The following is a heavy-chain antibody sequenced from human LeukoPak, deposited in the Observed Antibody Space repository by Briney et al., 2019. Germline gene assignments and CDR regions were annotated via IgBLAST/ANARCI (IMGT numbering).Heavy chain of an antibody. D-gene: IGHD3-10*02. Sequence: GESLKIPCKGSGYSFTSYWIGWVRQMTGKGLEWMGIIYPGDSDTRYSPSFQGQVTISADKSISTAYLQWSSLKASDTAMYYCARHRKGHCSGRAMDYWGQGTLVTVSS. CDR3: ARHRKGHCSGRAMDY. V-gene: IGHV5-51*01. J-gene: IGHJ4*02. CDR1: GYSFTSYW. CDR2: IYPGDSDT.